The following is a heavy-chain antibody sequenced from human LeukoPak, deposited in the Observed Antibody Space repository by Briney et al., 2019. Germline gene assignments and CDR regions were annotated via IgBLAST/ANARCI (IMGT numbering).Heavy chain of an antibody. J-gene: IGHJ4*02. CDR3: ASNSKVGRRVGFRDS. V-gene: IGHV1-2*02. CDR2: INPNSGGT. D-gene: IGHD5-24*01. Sequence: WVGHGPIKKTKWTGWINPNSGGTNYEQKFQGRVTMTRDTSISTAYMELSRLRSDDTAVYYCASNSKVGRRVGFRDSGGQGTQVCV.